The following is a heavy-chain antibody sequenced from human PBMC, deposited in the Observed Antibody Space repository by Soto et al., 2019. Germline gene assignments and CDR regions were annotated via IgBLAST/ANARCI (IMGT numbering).Heavy chain of an antibody. V-gene: IGHV3-23*01. CDR2: ISGSGGST. CDR3: AKGTGLRYYYGMDV. D-gene: IGHD5-18*01. J-gene: IGHJ6*02. Sequence: GGSLRLSCAASGFTFSSYAMSWVRQAPGKGLEWVSAISGSGGSTYYADSVKGRFTISRDNSKNTLYLQMNSLRAEDTAVYYCAKGTGLRYYYGMDVWGQGTTVTVSS. CDR1: GFTFSSYA.